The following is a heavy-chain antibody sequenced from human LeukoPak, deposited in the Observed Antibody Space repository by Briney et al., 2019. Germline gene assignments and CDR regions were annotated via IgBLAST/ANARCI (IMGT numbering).Heavy chain of an antibody. CDR1: GGSISSSSYY. CDR2: IYYSGST. D-gene: IGHD3-3*01. CDR3: AREVRYDFWSGYYFGDYYYYMDV. J-gene: IGHJ6*03. V-gene: IGHV4-39*07. Sequence: PSETLSLTCTVSGGSISSSSYYWGWIRQPPGKGLEWIGSIYYSGSTYYNPSLKSRVTISVDTSKNQFSLKLSSVTAADTAVYYCAREVRYDFWSGYYFGDYYYYMDVWGKGTTVTVSS.